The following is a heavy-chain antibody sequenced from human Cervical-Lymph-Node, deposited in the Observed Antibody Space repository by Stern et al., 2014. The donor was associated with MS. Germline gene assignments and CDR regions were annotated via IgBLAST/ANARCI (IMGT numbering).Heavy chain of an antibody. D-gene: IGHD2-21*01. V-gene: IGHV1-2*06. CDR3: AREIHPAITFDI. J-gene: IGHJ3*02. Sequence: QMQLVQSGAEMKRPGTSMKASCKASGYTFTDYYMHWVRQAPGQALQWMGRINPKTGGANYTEAFQGRVTMARDTSISTGYMVLSSLRSDDTAVYYCAREIHPAITFDIWGQGTVATVSS. CDR1: GYTFTDYY. CDR2: INPKTGGA.